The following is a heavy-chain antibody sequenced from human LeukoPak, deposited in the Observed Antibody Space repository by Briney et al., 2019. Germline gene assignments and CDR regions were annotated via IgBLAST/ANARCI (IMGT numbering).Heavy chain of an antibody. CDR1: GYTFTSYY. D-gene: IGHD5-24*01. CDR2: INPSGGST. V-gene: IGHV1-46*01. J-gene: IGHJ4*02. CDR3: ARDGGRPQKMAAFDY. Sequence: ASVKVSCKASGYTFTSYYMHWVRQAPGQGLGWMGIINPSGGSTSYAQKFQGRVTMTRDTSTSTVYMELSSLRSEDTAVYYCARDGGRPQKMAAFDYWGQGTLVTVSS.